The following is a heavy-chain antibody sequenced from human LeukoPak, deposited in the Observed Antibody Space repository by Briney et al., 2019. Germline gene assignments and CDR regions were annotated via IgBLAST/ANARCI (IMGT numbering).Heavy chain of an antibody. J-gene: IGHJ4*02. Sequence: GGSLRLSCAASGFAFDDYGMSWVRQAPGQGLEGGSGINWNGGSTGYADSVKGRFTISRDNAKNSLYLQMNSLRAEDTALYYCARDSVWGRYLDYWGQGTLVTVSS. V-gene: IGHV3-20*04. D-gene: IGHD3-16*01. CDR3: ARDSVWGRYLDY. CDR1: GFAFDDYG. CDR2: INWNGGST.